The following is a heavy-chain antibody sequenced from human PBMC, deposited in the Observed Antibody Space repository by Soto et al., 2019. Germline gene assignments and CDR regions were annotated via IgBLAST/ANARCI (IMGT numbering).Heavy chain of an antibody. CDR1: GFTFSSYG. CDR3: ARDQEVHDSRGHKIRAMDV. D-gene: IGHD6-19*01. J-gene: IGHJ6*02. CDR2: ILYDGSEK. Sequence: GGSLRLSCAASGFTFSSYGMHWVRQAPGKGLEWVAVILYDGSEKWFADSVKGRFTISRDNSKNSLYLQMNSLRAEDTAVYYCARDQEVHDSRGHKIRAMDVWGQGTTVTVSS. V-gene: IGHV3-30*03.